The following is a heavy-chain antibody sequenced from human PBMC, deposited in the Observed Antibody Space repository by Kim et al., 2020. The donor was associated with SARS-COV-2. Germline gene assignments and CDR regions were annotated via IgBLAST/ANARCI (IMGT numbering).Heavy chain of an antibody. Sequence: SETLSLTCAVSGGSISSSNWWSWVRQPPGKGLEWIGEIYHSGSTNYNPSLKSRVTISVDKSKNQFSLKLSSVTAADTAVYYCARVGSIAAAGSFDYWGQGTLVTVSS. CDR2: IYHSGST. V-gene: IGHV4-4*02. J-gene: IGHJ4*02. CDR1: GGSISSSNW. CDR3: ARVGSIAAAGSFDY. D-gene: IGHD6-13*01.